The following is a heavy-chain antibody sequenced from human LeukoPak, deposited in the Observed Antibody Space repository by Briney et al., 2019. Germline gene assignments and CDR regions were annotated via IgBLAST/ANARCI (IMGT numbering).Heavy chain of an antibody. CDR1: GFTFSSYA. CDR2: ISGSGGST. CDR3: AKERAGYDFWSGRGGPNWFDP. D-gene: IGHD3-3*01. Sequence: GGPLRLSCAASGFTFSSYAMSWVRQAPGKGLEWVSAISGSGGSTYYADSVKGRFTISRDNSKNTLYLQMNSLRAEDTAVYYCAKERAGYDFWSGRGGPNWFDPWGQGTLVTVSS. J-gene: IGHJ5*02. V-gene: IGHV3-23*01.